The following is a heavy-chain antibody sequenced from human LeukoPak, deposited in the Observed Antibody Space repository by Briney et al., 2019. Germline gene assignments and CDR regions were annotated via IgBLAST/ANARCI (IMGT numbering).Heavy chain of an antibody. D-gene: IGHD5-24*01. V-gene: IGHV5-51*01. CDR1: GYSFTSYW. CDR2: IYPGDSNT. CDR3: ARRRRDGYIDY. Sequence: GESLKISCQGSGYSFTSYWIGWVRQTPGKGLEWMGSIYPGDSNTKYNPSFQGQVIISADKSISPAYLQWSSLKPSDTAMYYCARRRRDGYIDYWGQGTLVTVSS. J-gene: IGHJ4*02.